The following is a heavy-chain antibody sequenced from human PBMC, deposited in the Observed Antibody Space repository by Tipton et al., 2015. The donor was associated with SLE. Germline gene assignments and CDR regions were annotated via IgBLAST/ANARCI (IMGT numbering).Heavy chain of an antibody. CDR3: ARGLRDSSGREYFQH. J-gene: IGHJ1*01. CDR1: GYTFTGYY. D-gene: IGHD3-22*01. V-gene: IGHV1-8*02. Sequence: QSGAEVKKPGASVRVSCKASGYTFTGYYIHWVRQATGQGLEWMGWMNPNSGNTGYAQKFQGRVTMTRNTSISTAYMELSSLRSEDTAVYYCARGLRDSSGREYFQHWGQGTLVTVSS. CDR2: MNPNSGNT.